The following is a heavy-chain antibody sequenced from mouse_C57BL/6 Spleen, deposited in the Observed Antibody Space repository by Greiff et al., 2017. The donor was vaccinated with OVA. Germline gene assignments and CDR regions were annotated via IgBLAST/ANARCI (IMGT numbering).Heavy chain of an antibody. D-gene: IGHD2-4*01. CDR1: GYTFTDYY. CDR2: INPNNGGT. CDR3: ARWLYYDYDGYFDV. J-gene: IGHJ1*03. V-gene: IGHV1-26*01. Sequence: VQLQQSGPELVKPGASVKISCKASGYTFTDYYMNWVKQSHGKSLEWIGDINPNNGGTSYNQKFKGKATLTVDKSSSTAYMELRSLTSEDSAVYYCARWLYYDYDGYFDVWGTGTTVTVSA.